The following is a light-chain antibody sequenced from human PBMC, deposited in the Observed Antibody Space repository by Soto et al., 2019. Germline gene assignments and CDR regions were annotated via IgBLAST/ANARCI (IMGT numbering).Light chain of an antibody. J-gene: IGLJ3*02. CDR1: SSNIGSNT. Sequence: QAVVTQPPSASGTPGQRVTISCSGSSSNIGSNTVNWYQLLPGTAPTLLIYTNNQRPSGVPDRFSGSKSGTSASLAISGLQSEDEADYFCAAWDDSLNGPVFGGGTKLTVL. CDR3: AAWDDSLNGPV. V-gene: IGLV1-44*01. CDR2: TNN.